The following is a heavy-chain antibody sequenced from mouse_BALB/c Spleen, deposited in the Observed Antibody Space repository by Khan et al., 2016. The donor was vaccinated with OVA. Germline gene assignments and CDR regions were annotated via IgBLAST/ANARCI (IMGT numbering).Heavy chain of an antibody. J-gene: IGHJ3*01. CDR3: VRDGAYHRNDGWFAY. D-gene: IGHD2-14*01. CDR2: INPSNGYT. V-gene: IGHV1-4*01. Sequence: QIQLVQSGAELARPGASVKMSCKASGYTFTSYTIHWIKKRPGQGLEWIGYINPSNGYTNYNQKFKDKATLTTDKSSTTAYLQLSGLTSDDSAVYNCVRDGAYHRNDGWFAYWGQGTLVTVSA. CDR1: GYTFTSYT.